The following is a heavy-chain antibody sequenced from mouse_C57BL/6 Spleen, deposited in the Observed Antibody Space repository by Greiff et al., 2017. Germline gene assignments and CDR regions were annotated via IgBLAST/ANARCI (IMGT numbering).Heavy chain of an antibody. D-gene: IGHD2-5*01. Sequence: EVQGVESGPELVKPGASVKISCKASGYSFTGYYMHWVKQSHGNILDWIGYISPYTGVSSYNQKFQGKATLTVDKSSSTAYMKHRSLTSEDSAVYYCASSYSNYVGYAMDDWGQGTSVTVSS. CDR1: GYSFTGYY. CDR2: ISPYTGVS. CDR3: ASSYSNYVGYAMDD. J-gene: IGHJ4*01. V-gene: IGHV1-31*01.